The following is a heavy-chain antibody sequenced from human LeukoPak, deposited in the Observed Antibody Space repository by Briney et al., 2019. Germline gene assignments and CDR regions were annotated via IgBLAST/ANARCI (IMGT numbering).Heavy chain of an antibody. J-gene: IGHJ4*02. CDR3: AKDRDPYLSYFDY. CDR2: ISGSGGTT. V-gene: IGHV3-23*01. CDR1: GFTFNSYE. Sequence: GGSLRLSCAASGFTFNSYEMNWVRQAPGKGLEWVSAISGSGGTTYYADSVKGRFTISRDNSKNTLYLQMNSLRAEDTAVYYCAKDRDPYLSYFDYWGQGTLVTASS.